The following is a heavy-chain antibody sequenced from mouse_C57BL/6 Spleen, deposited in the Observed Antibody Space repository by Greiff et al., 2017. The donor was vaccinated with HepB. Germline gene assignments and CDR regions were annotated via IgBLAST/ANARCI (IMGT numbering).Heavy chain of an antibody. CDR1: GFTFSSYA. J-gene: IGHJ3*01. D-gene: IGHD2-4*01. Sequence: EVKVVESGGGLVKPGGSLKLSCAASGFTFSSYAMSWVRQTPEKRLEWVATISDGGSYTYYPDNVKGRFTISRDNAKNNLYLQMSHLKSEDTAMYYCARDYDYDGGFAYWGLGTLVTVSA. V-gene: IGHV5-4*01. CDR2: ISDGGSYT. CDR3: ARDYDYDGGFAY.